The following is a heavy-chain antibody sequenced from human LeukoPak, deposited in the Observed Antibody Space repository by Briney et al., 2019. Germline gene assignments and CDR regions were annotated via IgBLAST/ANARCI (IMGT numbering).Heavy chain of an antibody. CDR3: ARDRGGLDY. V-gene: IGHV3-33*01. Sequence: SGRSLRLSCAASGFTFSSYGMHWDRQAPGKGLEWVAVIWYDGSNKYYADSVKGRFTISRDNSKNTLYLQMNSLRAEDTAVYYCARDRGGLDYWGQGTLVTVSS. J-gene: IGHJ4*02. CDR2: IWYDGSNK. D-gene: IGHD4-23*01. CDR1: GFTFSSYG.